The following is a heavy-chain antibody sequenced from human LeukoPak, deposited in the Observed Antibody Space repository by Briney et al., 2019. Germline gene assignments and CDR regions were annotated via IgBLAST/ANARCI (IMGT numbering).Heavy chain of an antibody. CDR3: AKPTRFLEWLPLAY. J-gene: IGHJ4*02. D-gene: IGHD3-3*01. V-gene: IGHV1-69*13. CDR2: IIPIFGTA. Sequence: GALVKVSCTASGGTFSSYAISWVRQAPGQGLEWMGGIIPIFGTANYAQKFQGRVTITADESTSTAYMELSSLRSEDTAVYYCAKPTRFLEWLPLAYWGQGTLVTVSS. CDR1: GGTFSSYA.